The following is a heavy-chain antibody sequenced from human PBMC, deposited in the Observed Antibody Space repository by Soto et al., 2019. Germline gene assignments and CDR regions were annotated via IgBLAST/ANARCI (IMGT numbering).Heavy chain of an antibody. CDR2: IYHSGST. V-gene: IGHV4-38-2*01. J-gene: IGHJ5*02. CDR1: GYSISSGYY. Sequence: PSETLSLTCAVSGYSISSGYYWGWIRQPPGKELEWIGSIYHSGSTYYNPSLKSRVTISVDTSKNQFSLKLSSVTAADTAVYYCARGGSSMYYYGSGSRVWFDPWGQGTLVTVSS. D-gene: IGHD3-10*01. CDR3: ARGGSSMYYYGSGSRVWFDP.